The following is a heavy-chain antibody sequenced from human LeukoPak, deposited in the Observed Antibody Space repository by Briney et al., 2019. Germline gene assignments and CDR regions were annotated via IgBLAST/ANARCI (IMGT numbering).Heavy chain of an antibody. Sequence: PSETLSLTCTVSGGSINSTNYYWGWIRQPPGKGLEWIGSIYYSGSTNYNPSLKSRVTISVDTSKNQFSLKLSSVTAADTAVYYCARVRQQLVIGAFDIWGQGTMVTVSS. D-gene: IGHD6-13*01. J-gene: IGHJ3*02. V-gene: IGHV4-39*07. CDR1: GGSINSTNYY. CDR2: IYYSGST. CDR3: ARVRQQLVIGAFDI.